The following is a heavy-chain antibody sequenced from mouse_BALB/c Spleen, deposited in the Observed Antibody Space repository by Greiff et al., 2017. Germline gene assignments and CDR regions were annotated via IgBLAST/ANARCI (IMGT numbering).Heavy chain of an antibody. D-gene: IGHD2-1*01. CDR2: ISSGGSYT. CDR1: GFTFSSYA. J-gene: IGHJ3*01. V-gene: IGHV5-9-4*01. Sequence: EVKLMESGGGLVKPGGSLKLSCAASGFTFSSYAMSWVRQSPEKRLEWVAEISSGGSYTYYPDTVTGRFTISRDNAKNTLYLEMSSLRSEDTAMYYCARSYGNYEGFAYWGQGTLVTVSA. CDR3: ARSYGNYEGFAY.